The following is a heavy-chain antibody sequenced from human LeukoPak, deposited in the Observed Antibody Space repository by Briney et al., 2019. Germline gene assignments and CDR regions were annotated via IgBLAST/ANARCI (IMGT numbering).Heavy chain of an antibody. D-gene: IGHD3-22*01. CDR2: ISYDGSNK. V-gene: IGHV3-30-3*01. J-gene: IGHJ3*02. CDR1: GFTFSTYA. CDR3: ARTYDTSGLFYAFDI. Sequence: GGSLRLSCAASGFTFSTYAMHWVRQAPGKGLEWVAVISYDGSNKYYADSVKGRFTVSRDNSESTLYLQMNSLRAEDTAVYYCARTYDTSGLFYAFDIWGQGTMITVSS.